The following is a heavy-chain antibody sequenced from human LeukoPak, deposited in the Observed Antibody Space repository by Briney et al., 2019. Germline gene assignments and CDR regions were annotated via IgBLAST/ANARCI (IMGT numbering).Heavy chain of an antibody. CDR3: AVNYYGSGRPTNAFDY. D-gene: IGHD3-10*01. CDR1: GYSISSGYY. CDR2: IYHSGST. J-gene: IGHJ4*02. V-gene: IGHV4-38-2*01. Sequence: SETLSLTCAVSGYSISSGYYWGWIRQPPGKGLEWIGSIYHSGSTYYNPSLKSRVTISVDTSKNQFSLKLSSVTAAVTAVYYCAVNYYGSGRPTNAFDYWGQGTLVTVSS.